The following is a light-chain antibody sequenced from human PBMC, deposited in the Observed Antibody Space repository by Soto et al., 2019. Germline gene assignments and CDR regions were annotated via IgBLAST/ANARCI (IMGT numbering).Light chain of an antibody. CDR3: QQYGSSPPYT. Sequence: EIVLTQSPGTLSLSPGERATLSCRASQSVSSSYLAWYQQKPGQAPRLLMYAASSRATGIPDRFSGSGSGTDFTLTISRLEPEDVAVYYCQQYGSSPPYTFGQGTTLEIK. CDR2: AAS. V-gene: IGKV3-20*01. CDR1: QSVSSSY. J-gene: IGKJ2*01.